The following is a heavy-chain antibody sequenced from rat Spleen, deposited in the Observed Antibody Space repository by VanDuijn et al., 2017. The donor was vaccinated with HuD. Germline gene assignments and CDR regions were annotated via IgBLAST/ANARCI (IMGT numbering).Heavy chain of an antibody. CDR1: GFTFNNYW. V-gene: IGHV5-27*01. D-gene: IGHD1-11*01. Sequence: EVQLVESGGGLVQPGRSLKLSCAASGFTFNNYWMTWVRQAPKKGLEWVASITNASGRTYYRDSVRGRFTISRNNAKSTLYLQMDSLRSEDTATYYCTTANNGGFSELYYFDYWGQGVMVTVSS. CDR2: ITNASGRT. J-gene: IGHJ2*01. CDR3: TTANNGGFSELYYFDY.